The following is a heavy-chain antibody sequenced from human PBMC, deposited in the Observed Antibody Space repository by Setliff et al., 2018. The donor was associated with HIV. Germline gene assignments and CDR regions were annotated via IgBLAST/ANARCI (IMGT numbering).Heavy chain of an antibody. CDR1: GFIFSSYE. J-gene: IGHJ4*02. V-gene: IGHV3-48*03. Sequence: GGSLRLSCAASGFIFSSYEMNWVRQAPGKGLEWISYIDSSATTIYYADSVKGRFTISRDNADNSLYLQMHSLRAEDTAVYYCARDLSGWNYFDLWGQGTLVTVSS. CDR2: IDSSATTI. D-gene: IGHD6-19*01. CDR3: ARDLSGWNYFDL.